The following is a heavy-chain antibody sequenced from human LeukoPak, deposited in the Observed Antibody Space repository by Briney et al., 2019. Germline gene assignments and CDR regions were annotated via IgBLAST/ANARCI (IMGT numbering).Heavy chain of an antibody. J-gene: IGHJ4*02. Sequence: SVKVSCKASGGTFSKYSISWVRQRPGQGLEWMGGIIPIFGTANYAQKFQGRVTITADESTSTAYMELSSLRSEDTAVYYCARDRDDYPRTGYFDYWGQGTLVTVSS. D-gene: IGHD4/OR15-4a*01. CDR2: IIPIFGTA. CDR1: GGTFSKYS. CDR3: ARDRDDYPRTGYFDY. V-gene: IGHV1-69*13.